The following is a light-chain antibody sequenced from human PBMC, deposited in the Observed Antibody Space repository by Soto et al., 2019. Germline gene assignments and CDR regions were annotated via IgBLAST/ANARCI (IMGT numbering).Light chain of an antibody. V-gene: IGLV1-47*01. CDR2: RNN. CDR3: AAWDDSLSAFYV. J-gene: IGLJ1*01. Sequence: QSVLPQPPSASGTPGHLLTISCSGSSSNLGSNYVYWYQQLPGTAPKLLIYRNNQRPSGVPDRFSGSKSGTSASLAISGLRSEDEADYYCAAWDDSLSAFYVFGTGTKVTVL. CDR1: SSNLGSNY.